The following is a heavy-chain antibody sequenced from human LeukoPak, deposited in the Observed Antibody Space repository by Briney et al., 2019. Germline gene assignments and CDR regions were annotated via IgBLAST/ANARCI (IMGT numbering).Heavy chain of an antibody. CDR3: AKEGARSHSLDY. D-gene: IGHD3-16*01. J-gene: IGHJ4*02. Sequence: PGKSLRLSCAASGFTFSSYGMHWVRQAPGKGLEWVAVISYDGSNKYYADSVQGRITISRDNSKNTLYLQMNSLRAEDTAVYYCAKEGARSHSLDYWGQGTLVTVSS. CDR2: ISYDGSNK. CDR1: GFTFSSYG. V-gene: IGHV3-30*18.